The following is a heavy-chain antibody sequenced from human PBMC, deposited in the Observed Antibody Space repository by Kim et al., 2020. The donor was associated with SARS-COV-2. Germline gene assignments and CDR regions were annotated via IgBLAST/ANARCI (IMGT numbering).Heavy chain of an antibody. J-gene: IGHJ6*02. V-gene: IGHV3-9*01. CDR3: AKSPVTRGYYYYGMDV. D-gene: IGHD4-17*01. Sequence: SEKSRFTISRDNAKNSLYLQMNSLRAEDTALYYCAKSPVTRGYYYYGMDVWGQGTTVTVSS.